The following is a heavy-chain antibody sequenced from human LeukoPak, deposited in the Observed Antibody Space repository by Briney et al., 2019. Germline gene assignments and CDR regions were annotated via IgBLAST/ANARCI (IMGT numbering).Heavy chain of an antibody. J-gene: IGHJ6*03. D-gene: IGHD5-18*01. CDR3: ARRGFTAGNYYYYYYMDA. CDR1: GGSFSGYY. CDR2: INHSGST. V-gene: IGHV4-34*01. Sequence: PSETLSLTCAVYGGSFSGYYWSWIRQPPGKGLEWIGEINHSGSTNYNPSLKSRVTISVDTSKNQFSLKLSSVTAADTAVYYCARRGFTAGNYYYYYYMDAWGKGTTVTVSS.